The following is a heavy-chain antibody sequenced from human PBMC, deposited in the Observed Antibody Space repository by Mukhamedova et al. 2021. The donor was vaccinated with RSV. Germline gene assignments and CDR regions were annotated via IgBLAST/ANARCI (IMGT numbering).Heavy chain of an antibody. CDR3: TRERSASRVDY. CDR2: IRSKTFGGTA. J-gene: IGHJ4*02. D-gene: IGHD3-10*01. Sequence: GFIRSKTFGGTAEYAASVKGRFTISRDDSKSIAYLQMNSLKTEDTAVYYCTRERSASRVDYWGQGTLVTVSS. V-gene: IGHV3-49*02.